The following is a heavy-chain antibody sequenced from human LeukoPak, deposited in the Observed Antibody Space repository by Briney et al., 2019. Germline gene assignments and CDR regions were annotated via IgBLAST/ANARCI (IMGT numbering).Heavy chain of an antibody. CDR1: GGSISSYY. CDR3: ARDGSGYAILYYYYYYMDV. J-gene: IGHJ6*03. Sequence: SETLSLTCTVSGGSISSYYWSWLRQPPGEGLEWIGYIYYSGSTNYNPSLKSRVTISVDTSKNQFSLKLSSVTAADTAVYYCARDGSGYAILYYYYYYMDVWGKGTTVTISS. V-gene: IGHV4-59*01. CDR2: IYYSGST. D-gene: IGHD2-8*01.